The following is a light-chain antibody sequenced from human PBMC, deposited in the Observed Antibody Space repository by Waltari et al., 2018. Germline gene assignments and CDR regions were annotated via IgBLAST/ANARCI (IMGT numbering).Light chain of an antibody. CDR3: LQALETRS. CDR1: QSVLHSNGYNY. J-gene: IGKJ2*01. CDR2: LAS. V-gene: IGKV2-28*01. Sequence: EMVMTQSPLSLHVTPGEPASIPCRSRQSVLHSNGYNYLDWYLQKPGQSPQLLIYLASNRASGVPDRFSGSGSGTDFTLKISRVEAEDVGVYYCLQALETRSFGQGTKLEIK.